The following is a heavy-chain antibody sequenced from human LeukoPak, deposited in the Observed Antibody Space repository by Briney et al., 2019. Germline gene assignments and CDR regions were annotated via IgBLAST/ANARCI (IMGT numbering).Heavy chain of an antibody. Sequence: SETLSLTCTVSGGSISSSSYYWGWIRQPPGKGLEWSGSIYYSGSTHSNPSLNSRVTISEDTSKNQFSLSLSSVTAADTAVYYCARVLGYTYGHSPYYFDDWGQGTLVTVSS. CDR2: IYYSGST. J-gene: IGHJ4*02. CDR1: GGSISSSSYY. CDR3: ARVLGYTYGHSPYYFDD. D-gene: IGHD5-18*01. V-gene: IGHV4-39*07.